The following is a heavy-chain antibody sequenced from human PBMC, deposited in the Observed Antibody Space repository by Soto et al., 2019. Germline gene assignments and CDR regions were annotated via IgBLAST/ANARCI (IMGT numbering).Heavy chain of an antibody. J-gene: IGHJ3*02. CDR2: ISGSGGST. Sequence: EVQLLESGGGLVQPGGSLRLSCAASGFTFSSYAMSWVRQAPGKGLEWVSAISGSGGSTYYADSVKGRFTISSDNSKNTLYLQMNSLRAGDTALYYCANLPLRYFDWLPGDDAFDIWGQGTMVTVSS. D-gene: IGHD3-9*01. CDR3: ANLPLRYFDWLPGDDAFDI. CDR1: GFTFSSYA. V-gene: IGHV3-23*01.